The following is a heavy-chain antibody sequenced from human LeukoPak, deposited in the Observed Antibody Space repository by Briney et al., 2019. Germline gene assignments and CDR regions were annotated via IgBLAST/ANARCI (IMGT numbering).Heavy chain of an antibody. CDR1: GYTFTTYG. J-gene: IGHJ3*02. V-gene: IGHV1-46*01. CDR2: INPSGGST. Sequence: ASVKVSCKASGYTFTTYGINWVRQAPGQGLEWMGIINPSGGSTRYAQKFQGRVTMTRDTSTGTIYMELSSLRSEDTAVYFCARDSGTVSDAFDIWGQGTMVTVSS. D-gene: IGHD4-11*01. CDR3: ARDSGTVSDAFDI.